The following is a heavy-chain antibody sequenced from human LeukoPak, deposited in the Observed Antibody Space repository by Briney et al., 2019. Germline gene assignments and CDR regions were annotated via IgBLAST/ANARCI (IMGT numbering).Heavy chain of an antibody. V-gene: IGHV1-18*01. CDR1: GYTFTSYG. D-gene: IGHD3-3*01. Sequence: ASVKVSCKASGYTFTSYGISWVRQAPGQGLEWMGWISAYNGNTNYAQKLQGRVTMTTDTSTSTAYTELRSLRSDDTAVYYCARAYYDFWSGYSAGSEYFQHWGQGTLVTVSS. CDR2: ISAYNGNT. J-gene: IGHJ1*01. CDR3: ARAYYDFWSGYSAGSEYFQH.